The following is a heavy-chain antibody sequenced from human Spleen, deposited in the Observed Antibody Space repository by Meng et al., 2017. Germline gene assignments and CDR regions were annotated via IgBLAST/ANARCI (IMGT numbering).Heavy chain of an antibody. CDR1: GFSLSTSGVG. J-gene: IGHJ6*02. V-gene: IGHV2-5*02. CDR3: AHSIDSSSWAYYYYYYGMDV. CDR2: IYWDDDK. Sequence: SGPTLVKPTQTLTLTCTFSGFSLSTSGVGVGWIRQPPGKALEWLALIYWDDDKRYSPSLKSRLTITKDTSKNQVVLTMTNMDPVDTATYYCAHSIDSSSWAYYYYYYGMDVWGQGTTVTVSS. D-gene: IGHD6-13*01.